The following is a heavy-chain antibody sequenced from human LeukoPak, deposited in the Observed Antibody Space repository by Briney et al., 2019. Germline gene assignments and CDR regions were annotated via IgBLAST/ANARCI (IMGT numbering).Heavy chain of an antibody. Sequence: GGSLRLSCAASGFTVSSNYMSWVRQDPGKGLEGVSVIYSGGSTYYADSEKGRFTISRDNSKSTLYLQMNSLRAEDTAVYYCARVLDYGDYRFDYWGQGTLVTVSS. J-gene: IGHJ4*02. CDR3: ARVLDYGDYRFDY. V-gene: IGHV3-53*01. CDR2: IYSGGST. D-gene: IGHD4-17*01. CDR1: GFTVSSNY.